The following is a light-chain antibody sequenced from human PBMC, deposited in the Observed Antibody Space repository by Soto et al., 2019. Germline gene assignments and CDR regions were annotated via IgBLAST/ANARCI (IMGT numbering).Light chain of an antibody. Sequence: QSALTQPPAVSGAPGQRVTIPCTGSSSNIGAGYDVHWYQQRPGTAPKLLIFGNINRPSGVPDRFSGSKSGTSASLAITGLQAEDEGDYYCQSYYSTLSARYVFGTGTKV. V-gene: IGLV1-40*01. CDR3: QSYYSTLSARYV. CDR2: GNI. CDR1: SSNIGAGYD. J-gene: IGLJ1*01.